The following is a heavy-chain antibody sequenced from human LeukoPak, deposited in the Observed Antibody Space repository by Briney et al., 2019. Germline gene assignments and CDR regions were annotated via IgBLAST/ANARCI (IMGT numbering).Heavy chain of an antibody. CDR1: GGTFSSYA. CDR3: ARRWGSSWSGAFDI. CDR2: IIPIFGTA. D-gene: IGHD6-13*01. V-gene: IGHV1-69*05. J-gene: IGHJ3*02. Sequence: PRASVTVSCKASGGTFSSYAISWVRQAPGQGLEWMGGIIPIFGTANYARKFQGRVTITTDESTSTAYMELSSLRSEDMAVYYCARRWGSSWSGAFDIWGQGTMVTVSS.